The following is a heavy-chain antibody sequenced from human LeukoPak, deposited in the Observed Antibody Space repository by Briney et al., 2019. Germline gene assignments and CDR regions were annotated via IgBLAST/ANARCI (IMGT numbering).Heavy chain of an antibody. CDR1: GFTFSSYA. Sequence: GGSLRLSCAASGFTFSSYAMSWVRQAPGKGLEWVSSISSSSSYIYYADSVKGRFTISRDNAKNSLYLQMNSLRAEDTAVYYCARESDILTGYYPYFDYWGQGTLVTVSS. CDR2: ISSSSSYI. D-gene: IGHD3-9*01. CDR3: ARESDILTGYYPYFDY. J-gene: IGHJ4*02. V-gene: IGHV3-21*01.